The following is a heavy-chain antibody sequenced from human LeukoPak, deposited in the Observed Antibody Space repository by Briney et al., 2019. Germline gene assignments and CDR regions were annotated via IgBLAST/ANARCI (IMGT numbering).Heavy chain of an antibody. D-gene: IGHD3-22*01. Sequence: SETLSLTCSVSGGAISRGGYYWRGIRDHPGEDLGWIGYIYYSGSAYYNPSLKSRVTISVDTSKNQFSLKLSSVTAADTAVYYCSRVGVSGYYEIDYWGQGTLVTVSS. V-gene: IGHV4-31*03. CDR3: SRVGVSGYYEIDY. CDR2: IYYSGSA. J-gene: IGHJ4*02. CDR1: GGAISRGGYY.